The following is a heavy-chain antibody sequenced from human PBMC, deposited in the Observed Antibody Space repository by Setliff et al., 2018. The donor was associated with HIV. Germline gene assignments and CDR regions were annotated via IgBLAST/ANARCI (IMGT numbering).Heavy chain of an antibody. CDR2: ISAYDGNT. CDR3: ARENTYDSSGWGAFDI. D-gene: IGHD3-22*01. V-gene: IGHV1-18*01. CDR1: SYTFPSYG. J-gene: IGHJ3*02. Sequence: GASVKVSCKASSYTFPSYGISWVRQAPGQGLEWMGWISAYDGNTNYAQKFQGRVTMTTDTSTSTAYMELRSLRSDDTAVYYCARENTYDSSGWGAFDIWGPGTMVTVSS.